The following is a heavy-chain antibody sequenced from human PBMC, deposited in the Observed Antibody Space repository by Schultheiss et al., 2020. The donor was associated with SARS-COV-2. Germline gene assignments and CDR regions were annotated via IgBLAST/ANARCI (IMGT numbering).Heavy chain of an antibody. CDR2: IYYSGST. CDR3: ARSGPAYGDYVYFQH. V-gene: IGHV4-39*01. J-gene: IGHJ1*01. CDR1: GASINTSLSY. D-gene: IGHD4-17*01. Sequence: SETLSLTCTVSGASINTSLSYWGWIRQPPGKGLEWIGSIYYSGSTYYNPSLKSRVTISLDTSKNQFSLKLSSVTAADTAVYYCARSGPAYGDYVYFQHWGQGTLVTVSS.